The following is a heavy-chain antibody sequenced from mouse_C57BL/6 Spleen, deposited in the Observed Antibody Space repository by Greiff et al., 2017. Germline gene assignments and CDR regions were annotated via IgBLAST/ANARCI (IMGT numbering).Heavy chain of an antibody. CDR1: GFTFSSYG. D-gene: IGHD1-1*01. J-gene: IGHJ2*01. CDR2: ISSGGSYT. CDR3: ARDYYGSSSYYFDY. Sequence: EVMLMESGGDLVKPGGSLKLSCAASGFTFSSYGMSWVRQTPDKRLEWVATISSGGSYTYYPDSVKGRFTISRDNAKNTLDLQMSSLKSEDTAMYYCARDYYGSSSYYFDYWGQGTTLTVSS. V-gene: IGHV5-6*01.